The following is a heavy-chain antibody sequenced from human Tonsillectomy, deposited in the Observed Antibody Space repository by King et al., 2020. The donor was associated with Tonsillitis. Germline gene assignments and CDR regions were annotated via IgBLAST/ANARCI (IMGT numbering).Heavy chain of an antibody. D-gene: IGHD3/OR15-3a*01. CDR1: GGSISSGIYY. J-gene: IGHJ5*02. CDR3: AREYYKFSFDP. V-gene: IGHV4-61*02. CDR2: IYTSGST. Sequence: QLQESGPGLVKPSQTLSLTCTVSGGSISSGIYYWRWIRQPAGKGLEWIGRIYTSGSTNINSSLKSRVTISVDTSQNQISLRLTSVTAADTAVYYCAREYYKFSFDPWGQGTLVTVSS.